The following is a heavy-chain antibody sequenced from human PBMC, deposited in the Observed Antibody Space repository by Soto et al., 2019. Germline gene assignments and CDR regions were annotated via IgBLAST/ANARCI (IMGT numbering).Heavy chain of an antibody. CDR2: IYYSGST. D-gene: IGHD6-13*01. Sequence: PSETLSLTCTVSGGSISSYYWSWIRQPPGKGLEWIGYIYYSGSTNYNPSLKSRVTISVDTSKNQFSLKLSSVTAADTAVYYCARGEGSSWTHQLNHNWFDPWGQGTLVTVSS. J-gene: IGHJ5*02. CDR1: GGSISSYY. V-gene: IGHV4-59*01. CDR3: ARGEGSSWTHQLNHNWFDP.